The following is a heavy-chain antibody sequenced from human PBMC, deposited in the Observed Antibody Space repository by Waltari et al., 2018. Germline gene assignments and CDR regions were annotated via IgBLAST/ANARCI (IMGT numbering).Heavy chain of an antibody. D-gene: IGHD2-15*01. CDR1: GGTFSSYA. J-gene: IGHJ3*02. Sequence: QVQLVQSGAEVKKPGSSVKVSCKASGGTFSSYAISWVRQAPGQGLEWMGGIIPIFGTANDAQKCQGRGTITTDESTSTAYMELSSLRAEDTAVYYCARGYCSGGSCYPDAFDIWGQGTMVTVSS. V-gene: IGHV1-69*05. CDR3: ARGYCSGGSCYPDAFDI. CDR2: IIPIFGTA.